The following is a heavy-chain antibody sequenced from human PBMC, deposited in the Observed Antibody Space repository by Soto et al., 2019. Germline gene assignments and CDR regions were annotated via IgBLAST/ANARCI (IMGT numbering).Heavy chain of an antibody. D-gene: IGHD3-3*01. V-gene: IGHV1-3*01. J-gene: IGHJ5*02. CDR3: ARNGDFWSGPNWFDP. Sequence: ASVKVSCKASGYTFTSYAMHWVRQAPGQRLEWMGWINAGNGNTKYSQKFQGRVTITRDTSASTAYMELSSLRSEDTAVYYCARNGDFWSGPNWFDPWGQGTLVTVSS. CDR2: INAGNGNT. CDR1: GYTFTSYA.